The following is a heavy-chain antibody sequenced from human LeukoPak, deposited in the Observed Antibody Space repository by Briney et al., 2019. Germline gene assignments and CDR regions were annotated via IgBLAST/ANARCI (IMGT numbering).Heavy chain of an antibody. V-gene: IGHV4-38-2*02. D-gene: IGHD6-19*01. CDR2: IYHSGST. Sequence: SETLSLTCTVSGYFSTGYYWGWIRQPPGKGLEWIGSIYHSGSTYYNPSLKSRVTISVDTSKNQFSLKLSSVTAADTAVYYCARVVYSSGWYVDYWGQGTLVTVSS. J-gene: IGHJ4*02. CDR1: GYFSTGYY. CDR3: ARVVYSSGWYVDY.